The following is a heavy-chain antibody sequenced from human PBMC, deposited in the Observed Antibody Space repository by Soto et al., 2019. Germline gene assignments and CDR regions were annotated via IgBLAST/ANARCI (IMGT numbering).Heavy chain of an antibody. J-gene: IGHJ6*03. V-gene: IGHV4-59*01. D-gene: IGHD3-10*01. CDR1: GGSISSYY. Sequence: PSETLSLTCTVSGGSISSYYWSWIRQPPGKGLEWIGYIYYSWSTDYNPSLKSRVTISVDTSKNQFSLKLSSVTAADTAVYYCGAARGDLYYMDVWGKGTTVTVSS. CDR3: GAARGDLYYMDV. CDR2: IYYSWST.